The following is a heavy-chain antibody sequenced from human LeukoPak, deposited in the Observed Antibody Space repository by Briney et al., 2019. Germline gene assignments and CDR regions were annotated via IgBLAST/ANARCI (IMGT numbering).Heavy chain of an antibody. D-gene: IGHD6-19*01. CDR1: GYSFTSYW. CDR3: ARQSDSSGWHPNFDY. Sequence: GESLKISCKGSGYSFTSYWIGWVRQMPGKGLEWMGIIYPGDSDTRYSPSFQGQVTISADKSISTAYLQWSSLKASDTAMYYCARQSDSSGWHPNFDYWGQGTLVTVSS. V-gene: IGHV5-51*01. J-gene: IGHJ4*02. CDR2: IYPGDSDT.